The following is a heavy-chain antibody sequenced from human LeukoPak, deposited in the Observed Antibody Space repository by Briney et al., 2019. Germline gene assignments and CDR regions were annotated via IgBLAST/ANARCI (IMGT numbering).Heavy chain of an antibody. D-gene: IGHD6-19*01. CDR1: RFIFSSYA. CDR2: INGSGGNT. V-gene: IGHV3-23*01. J-gene: IGHJ4*02. Sequence: PGGSLRLPCAASRFIFSSYAMSWVRQAPGKGLEWVSAINGSGGNTYYADAVRGRFTISRDNSKNTLYLQMSSLRGDDTAIYYCAKAVDGTGWYVFDYWGQGTLVTVSS. CDR3: AKAVDGTGWYVFDY.